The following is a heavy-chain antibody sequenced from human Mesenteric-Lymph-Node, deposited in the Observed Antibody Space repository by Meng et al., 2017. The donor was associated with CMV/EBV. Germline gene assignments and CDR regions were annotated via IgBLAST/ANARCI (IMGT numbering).Heavy chain of an antibody. D-gene: IGHD6-13*01. CDR2: ISAYNGHT. Sequence: AGSTFPSYGISWVRQAPGQGLEWMGWISAYNGHTDYAQKLQGRVTMTTDTSTSTAYMELRSLRSDDTAVYYCARAGSSYYWYFDSWGQGTLVTVSS. J-gene: IGHJ4*02. V-gene: IGHV1-18*01. CDR1: GSTFPSYG. CDR3: ARAGSSYYWYFDS.